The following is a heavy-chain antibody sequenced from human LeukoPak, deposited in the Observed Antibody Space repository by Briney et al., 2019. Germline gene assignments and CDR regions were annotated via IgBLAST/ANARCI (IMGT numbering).Heavy chain of an antibody. J-gene: IGHJ4*02. V-gene: IGHV3-21*01. CDR2: ISSSSSYI. CDR1: GFTFSSYS. Sequence: GGSLRLSCAASGFTFSSYSMNWVRQAPGKGLEWVSSISSSSSYIYYADSVKGRFTISRDNAKNSLYLQMNSLRAEDTAVYYCARDGQLAFYYFDYWGQGPLVTVSS. CDR3: ARDGQLAFYYFDY. D-gene: IGHD6-13*01.